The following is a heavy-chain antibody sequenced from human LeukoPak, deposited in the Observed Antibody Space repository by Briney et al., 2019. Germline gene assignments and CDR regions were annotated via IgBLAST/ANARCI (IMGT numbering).Heavy chain of an antibody. CDR3: AIRGSGSFIGY. V-gene: IGHV4-59*01. D-gene: IGHD1-26*01. J-gene: IGHJ4*02. Sequence: SETLSLTCTVSGGSISGYYWSWIRQPPGKGLEWIGYIYYSGSTNYNPSLKSRVTISVDTSKNQFSLKLSSVTAADTAVYYCAIRGSGSFIGYWGQGTLVTVSS. CDR1: GGSISGYY. CDR2: IYYSGST.